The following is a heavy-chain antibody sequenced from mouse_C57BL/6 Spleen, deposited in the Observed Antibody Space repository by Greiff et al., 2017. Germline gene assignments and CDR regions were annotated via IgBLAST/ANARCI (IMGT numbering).Heavy chain of an antibody. Sequence: VQLQESGAELVRPGASVKLSCKASGYTFTDYYINWVKQRPGQGLEWIARIYPGSGNTYYNEKFKGKATLTAEKSSSTAYMQLSSLTSEDSAVYICAREDYYGLFDYWGKGTTLTVSS. D-gene: IGHD1-2*01. CDR1: GYTFTDYY. V-gene: IGHV1-76*01. CDR3: AREDYYGLFDY. CDR2: IYPGSGNT. J-gene: IGHJ2*01.